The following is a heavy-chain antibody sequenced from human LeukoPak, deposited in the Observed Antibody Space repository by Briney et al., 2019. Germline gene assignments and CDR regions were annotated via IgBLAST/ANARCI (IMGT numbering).Heavy chain of an antibody. D-gene: IGHD3-9*01. Sequence: GASVKVSCKASGYTFTSYGISWVRQAPGQGLEWMGWISAYNGNTNYAQKLQGRVTMTTDTSTSTAYMELRSLRSDDTAVYYCARPAYDILTDYYYYYYMDVWGKGTTVTVSS. CDR2: ISAYNGNT. V-gene: IGHV1-18*01. J-gene: IGHJ6*03. CDR1: GYTFTSYG. CDR3: ARPAYDILTDYYYYYYMDV.